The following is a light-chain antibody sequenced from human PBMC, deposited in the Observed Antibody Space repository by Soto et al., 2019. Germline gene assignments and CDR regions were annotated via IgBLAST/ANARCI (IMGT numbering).Light chain of an antibody. J-gene: IGKJ1*01. CDR3: QHYNSYSEA. Sequence: IQMTQSPSSLSASVGDRVTITCRASQTISSWLAWYQQKPGKAPKLLTYKASTLKSGVPSRFSGSGSGTEFTLTISSLQPDDFATYYCQHYNSYSEAFGQGTKVAIK. V-gene: IGKV1-5*03. CDR2: KAS. CDR1: QTISSW.